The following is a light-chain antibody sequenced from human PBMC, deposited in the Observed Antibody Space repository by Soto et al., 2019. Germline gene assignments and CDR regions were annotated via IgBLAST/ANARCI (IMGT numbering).Light chain of an antibody. V-gene: IGLV2-14*01. CDR1: SSDY. Sequence: QSVLTQPASVSGSPGQSITISCAATSSDYVSWYQQHPGKAPKLIIYEVSNRPTGVSNRFSGSKSGNTASLIISGLQADDEADYYCSSYTRDGARYVFGSGTKLAVL. CDR2: EVS. J-gene: IGLJ1*01. CDR3: SSYTRDGARYV.